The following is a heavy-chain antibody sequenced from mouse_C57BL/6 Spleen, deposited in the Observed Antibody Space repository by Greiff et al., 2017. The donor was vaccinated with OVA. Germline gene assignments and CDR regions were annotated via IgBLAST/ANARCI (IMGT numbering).Heavy chain of an antibody. CDR2: INPNNGGT. CDR3: ARSAGYQYYFDY. V-gene: IGHV1-22*01. J-gene: IGHJ2*01. Sequence: DVQLQESGPELVKPGASVKMSCKASGYTFTDYNMHWVKQSHGKSLEWIGYINPNNGGTRYNQKFKGKATLTVNKSSSTAYMELRSLTSEDSAVYYCARSAGYQYYFDYWGQGTTLTVSS. D-gene: IGHD2-2*01. CDR1: GYTFTDYN.